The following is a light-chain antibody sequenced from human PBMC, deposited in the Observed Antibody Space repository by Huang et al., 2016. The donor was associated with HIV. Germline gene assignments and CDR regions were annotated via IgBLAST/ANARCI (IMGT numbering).Light chain of an antibody. J-gene: IGKJ1*01. Sequence: DIQMTQSPSSLSASVGDRVTITCRSSQNIDTDLSWYQQKPGKVPELLISGASPVQSGVPSRFSGSGSGTDFSLTISSLQPGDFATYYCQQSYNTPWTFGQGTGVEVK. CDR2: GAS. V-gene: IGKV1-39*01. CDR3: QQSYNTPWT. CDR1: QNIDTD.